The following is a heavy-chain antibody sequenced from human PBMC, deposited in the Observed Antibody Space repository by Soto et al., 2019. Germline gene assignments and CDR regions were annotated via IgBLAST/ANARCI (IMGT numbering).Heavy chain of an antibody. D-gene: IGHD3-10*01. CDR3: ARDLAMVRGHYYYYYMDV. V-gene: IGHV4-34*01. Sequence: PSETLSLTCAVYGGSFSGYYWSWIRQPPGKGLEWIGEISHSGSTNYNPSLKSRVTISVDTSKNQFSLKLSSVTAADTAVYYCARDLAMVRGHYYYYYMDVWGKGTMVTVSS. CDR2: ISHSGST. CDR1: GGSFSGYY. J-gene: IGHJ6*03.